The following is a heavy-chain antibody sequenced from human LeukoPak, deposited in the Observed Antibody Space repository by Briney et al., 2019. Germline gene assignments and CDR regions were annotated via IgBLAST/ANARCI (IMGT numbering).Heavy chain of an antibody. CDR1: GGSISSYY. V-gene: IGHV4-59*08. J-gene: IGHJ4*02. D-gene: IGHD6-19*01. CDR2: VSYSGSI. CDR3: ARHTSSGWYFIDY. Sequence: SETLSLTCTVSGGSISSYYWSWIRQPPGKGLEWIGYVSYSGSINYSPSLKSRVTISVDTSKKQFSLKLRSVTAADTAVYYCARHTSSGWYFIDYWGQGTLVTVSS.